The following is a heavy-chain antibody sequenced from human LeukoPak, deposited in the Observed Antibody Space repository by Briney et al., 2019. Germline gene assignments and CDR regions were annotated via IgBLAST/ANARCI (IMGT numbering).Heavy chain of an antibody. CDR2: ISGSGGST. CDR1: GGSFSGYY. D-gene: IGHD6-13*01. V-gene: IGHV3-23*01. J-gene: IGHJ4*02. Sequence: PSGTLSLTCAVYGGSFSGYYWSWVRRAAGKGLEWVSAISGSGGSTYHADSVKGPFTISRDNSKNTLYLQMHSLRADDTAVYYCAKDYIAAAEGYFDYWGQGTLVTVSS. CDR3: AKDYIAAAEGYFDY.